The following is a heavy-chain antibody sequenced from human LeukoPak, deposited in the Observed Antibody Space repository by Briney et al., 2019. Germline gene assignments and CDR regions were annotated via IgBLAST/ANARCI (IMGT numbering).Heavy chain of an antibody. V-gene: IGHV3-21*04. CDR2: ISSSSSFI. CDR3: AKLWYSGSGYFDY. J-gene: IGHJ4*02. Sequence: GGSLRLSCAASGFTFSSYSMNWVRQAPGKGLEWVSSISSSSSFIYYADSVKGRFTISRDNSKNTLYLQMNSLRAEDTAVYYCAKLWYSGSGYFDYWGQGTLVTVSS. D-gene: IGHD6-13*01. CDR1: GFTFSSYS.